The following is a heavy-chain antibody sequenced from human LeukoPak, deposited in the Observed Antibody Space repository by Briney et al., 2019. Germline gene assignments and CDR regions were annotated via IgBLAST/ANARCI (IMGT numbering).Heavy chain of an antibody. J-gene: IGHJ4*02. CDR3: ASSTYYYDSSGYSPMVY. CDR1: GYTFTSYD. D-gene: IGHD3-22*01. CDR2: MNPNSGGT. V-gene: IGHV1-2*02. Sequence: ASVKVSCKASGYTFTSYDINWVRQATGQGLEWMGWMNPNSGGTNYAQKFQGRVTMTRDTSISTAYMELSRLRSDDTAVYYCASSTYYYDSSGYSPMVYWGQGTLVTVSS.